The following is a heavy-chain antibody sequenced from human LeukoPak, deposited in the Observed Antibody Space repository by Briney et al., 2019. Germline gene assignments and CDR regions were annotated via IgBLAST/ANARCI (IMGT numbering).Heavy chain of an antibody. Sequence: GGSLRLSCAASGFTFDDYAMHWVRQAPGKGLEWVSGISWNSGSIGYADSVKGRFTISRDNAKNSLYLQMNSLRAEDTALYYCAKEGRYCSSTSCYVGLDPWGQGTLVTVSS. CDR1: GFTFDDYA. J-gene: IGHJ5*02. CDR2: ISWNSGSI. D-gene: IGHD2-2*01. CDR3: AKEGRYCSSTSCYVGLDP. V-gene: IGHV3-9*01.